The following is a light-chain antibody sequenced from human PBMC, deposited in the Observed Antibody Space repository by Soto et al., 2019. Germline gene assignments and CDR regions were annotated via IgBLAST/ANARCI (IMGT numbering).Light chain of an antibody. J-gene: IGKJ3*01. CDR2: GAS. CDR1: QSVSSN. V-gene: IGKV3-15*01. CDR3: QHYNNWPPKFT. Sequence: EIVMTQSPATLSVSPGERATLSCRASQSVSSNLAWYQQKPGQAPRLLIYGASTRATGIPARFSVSGSGTEFTLTTSSLQSDVFAVYYCQHYNNWPPKFTFGPGTKVHIK.